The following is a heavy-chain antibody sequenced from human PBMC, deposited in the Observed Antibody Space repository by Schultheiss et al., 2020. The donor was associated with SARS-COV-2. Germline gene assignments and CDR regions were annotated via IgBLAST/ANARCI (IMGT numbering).Heavy chain of an antibody. V-gene: IGHV1-18*01. CDR1: GYTFTSYG. J-gene: IGHJ5*02. CDR3: ARDGWRRGGWFDP. D-gene: IGHD6-19*01. CDR2: ISAYNGNT. Sequence: ASVKVSCKASGYTFTSYGISWVRQAPGQGLEWMGWISAYNGNTNYAQKLQGRVTMTRDTSISTAYMELSRLRSDDTAVYYCARDGWRRGGWFDPWGQGTLVTVSS.